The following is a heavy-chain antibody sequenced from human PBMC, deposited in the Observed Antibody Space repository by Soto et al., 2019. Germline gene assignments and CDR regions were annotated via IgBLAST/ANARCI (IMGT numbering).Heavy chain of an antibody. CDR2: IIPIFGTA. J-gene: IGHJ6*02. CDR1: GGTFSSYA. V-gene: IGHV1-69*01. Sequence: HVQLVQSGAEVKKPGSSVKVSSKASGGTFSSYAISWVRQAPGQGLEWMGGIIPIFGTANYAQKFQGRVTITADESTSTAYMELSSLRSEDTAVYYCARVGKRVVVVTAPLYYYYGMDVWGQGTTVTVSS. D-gene: IGHD2-21*02. CDR3: ARVGKRVVVVTAPLYYYYGMDV.